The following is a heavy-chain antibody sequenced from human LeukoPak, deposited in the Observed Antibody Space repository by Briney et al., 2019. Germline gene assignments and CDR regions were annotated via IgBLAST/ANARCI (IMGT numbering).Heavy chain of an antibody. J-gene: IGHJ5*02. V-gene: IGHV1-2*02. CDR3: ARDLAYGSGQNWFDP. D-gene: IGHD3-10*01. CDR1: GYTFTGYY. Sequence: ASLKLSCTASGYTFTGYYMHWVRQAPGQGLEWLGWINTNSGGTNYAQKFQGRVTMTRDTSISTAYMELSRLRSDDTAVYYCARDLAYGSGQNWFDPWGQGTLVTVSS. CDR2: INTNSGGT.